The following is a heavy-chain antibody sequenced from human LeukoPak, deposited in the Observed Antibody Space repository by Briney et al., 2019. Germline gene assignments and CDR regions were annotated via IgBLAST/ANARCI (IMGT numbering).Heavy chain of an antibody. CDR2: IYHSGST. Sequence: PSETLSLTCAVSGYSISSGYYWGWIRQPPGKGLGWIGSIYHSGSTYYNPSLKSRVTISVDTSKNQFSLKLSSVTAADTAVYYCARGPVVPLDYWGQGTLVTVSS. V-gene: IGHV4-38-2*01. CDR3: ARGPVVPLDY. CDR1: GYSISSGYY. D-gene: IGHD2-15*01. J-gene: IGHJ4*02.